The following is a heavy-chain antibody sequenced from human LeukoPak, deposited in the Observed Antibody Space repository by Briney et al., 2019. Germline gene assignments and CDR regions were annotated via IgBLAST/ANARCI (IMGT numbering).Heavy chain of an antibody. CDR2: IKEDGSER. D-gene: IGHD3-3*01. Sequence: GGSLRLSCEGSAFIFSGHWMNWVRQTPGKGLEWVASIKEDGSERQYVDSVKGRFSISRDNTKGSLFLQLNSLRAEDTAVYYCARRVRDAFDIWGQGTMVTVSS. J-gene: IGHJ3*02. V-gene: IGHV3-7*03. CDR3: ARRVRDAFDI. CDR1: AFIFSGHW.